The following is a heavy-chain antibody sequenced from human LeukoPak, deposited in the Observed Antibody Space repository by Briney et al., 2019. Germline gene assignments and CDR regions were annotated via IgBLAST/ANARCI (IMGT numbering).Heavy chain of an antibody. CDR2: IWYDGSNK. J-gene: IGHJ4*02. CDR1: GFTFSDYY. CDR3: ARDSRDTAMVGPDY. V-gene: IGHV3-33*08. Sequence: GGSLRLSCAASGFTFSDYYMSWVRQAPGKGLEWVAVIWYDGSNKYYADSVKGRFTISRDNSKNTLYLQMNSLRAEDTAVYYCARDSRDTAMVGPDYWGQGTLVTVSS. D-gene: IGHD5-18*01.